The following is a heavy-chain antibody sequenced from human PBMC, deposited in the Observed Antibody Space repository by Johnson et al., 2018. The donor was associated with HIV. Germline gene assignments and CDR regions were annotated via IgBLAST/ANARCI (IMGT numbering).Heavy chain of an antibody. Sequence: QVQLVESGGGMVQPGGSLRLSCAASGFTFSSYGMHWVRQAPGKGLEWVSGIWCDSSNKCYADSVQGRFTISRDNAKNNLYLQMNRLRAEDTALYYCAKDPTSGYSRGNDAFDIWGQGTMVTVSS. D-gene: IGHD3-22*01. CDR3: AKDPTSGYSRGNDAFDI. V-gene: IGHV3-33*03. J-gene: IGHJ3*02. CDR2: IWCDSSNK. CDR1: GFTFSSYG.